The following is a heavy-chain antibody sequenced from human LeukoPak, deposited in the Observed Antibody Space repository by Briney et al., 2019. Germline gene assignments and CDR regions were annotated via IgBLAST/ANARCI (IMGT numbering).Heavy chain of an antibody. D-gene: IGHD3-9*01. CDR3: AKDLTGYYGMDV. Sequence: GRSLRLSCAASGLTFSSYGMHWVRQAPGKGLEWVAVISYDGSNKYYADSVKGQFTISRDNSKNTLYLQMNSLRAEDTAVYYCAKDLTGYYGMDVWGKGTTVTVSS. J-gene: IGHJ6*04. CDR1: GLTFSSYG. V-gene: IGHV3-30*18. CDR2: ISYDGSNK.